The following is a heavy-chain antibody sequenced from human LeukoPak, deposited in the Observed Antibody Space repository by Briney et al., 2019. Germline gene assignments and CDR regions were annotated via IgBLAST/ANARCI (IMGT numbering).Heavy chain of an antibody. V-gene: IGHV1-46*01. CDR2: INPSGGST. CDR3: ARDRYCSSTSCLYYFDY. D-gene: IGHD2-2*01. CDR1: GYTFTSYY. Sequence: GASVKVSCKASGYTFTSYYMHLVRQAPGQGLEWMGIINPSGGSTSYAQKFQGRVTMTRDTSTSTVYMELSSLRSEDTAVYYCARDRYCSSTSCLYYFDYWGQGTLVTVSS. J-gene: IGHJ4*02.